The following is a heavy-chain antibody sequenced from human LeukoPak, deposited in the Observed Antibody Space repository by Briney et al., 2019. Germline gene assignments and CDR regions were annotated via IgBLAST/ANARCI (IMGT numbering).Heavy chain of an antibody. CDR3: ARDLRQLAPITSNCFDP. D-gene: IGHD6-13*01. CDR1: GSSISSSNW. V-gene: IGHV4-4*02. J-gene: IGHJ5*02. Sequence: PSETLSLSCAVSGSSISSSNWWSWLRQPPGKGLEWIGEIYHSGSTNYNPSLKSRVTISVDKSKNQFSLKLSSVTAADTAVYYCARDLRQLAPITSNCFDPWGQGTLVTVSS. CDR2: IYHSGST.